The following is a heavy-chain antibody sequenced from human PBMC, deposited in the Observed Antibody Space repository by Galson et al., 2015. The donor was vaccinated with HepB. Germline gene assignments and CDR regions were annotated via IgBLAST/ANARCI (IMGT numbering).Heavy chain of an antibody. D-gene: IGHD2-21*02. CDR2: IVPVFGTT. V-gene: IGHV1-69*01. CDR3: ATARSRVAVTAPGDF. J-gene: IGHJ4*02. Sequence: PGGTFISFGIHWVRQAPGQGPEWMGGIVPVFGTTNYAQTFEGRVTLTADESTSTAYMELSSLRSEDTAIYYCATARSRVAVTAPGDFWGQGTLVTVSS. CDR1: GGTFISFG.